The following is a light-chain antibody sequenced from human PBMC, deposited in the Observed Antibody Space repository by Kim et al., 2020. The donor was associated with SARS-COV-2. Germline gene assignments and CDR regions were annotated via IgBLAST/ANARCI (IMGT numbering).Light chain of an antibody. CDR1: RTNIGNNY. J-gene: IGLJ2*01. Sequence: GQKVTISCSGSRTNIGNNYVTWYQQLPGTAPKLLIYDNSKRPSGIPDRFSGSKSGTSATLGITGLQTGDEADYYCETWDSSLSVVVFGGGTQLTVL. CDR2: DNS. CDR3: ETWDSSLSVVV. V-gene: IGLV1-51*01.